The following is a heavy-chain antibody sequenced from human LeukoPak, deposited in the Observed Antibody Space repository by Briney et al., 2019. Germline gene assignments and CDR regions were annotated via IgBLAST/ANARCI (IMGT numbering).Heavy chain of an antibody. CDR2: IYHSGST. D-gene: IGHD6-13*01. CDR3: ARKSVAAAGDFDY. J-gene: IGHJ4*02. Sequence: SETLSLTCAVSGYSISSGYHWGWIRQPPGKGLEWIGSIYHSGSTYYNPSLKSRVTISVDTSKNQFSLKLSSVTAADTAVYYCARKSVAAAGDFDYWGQGTLVTVSS. V-gene: IGHV4-38-2*01. CDR1: GYSISSGYH.